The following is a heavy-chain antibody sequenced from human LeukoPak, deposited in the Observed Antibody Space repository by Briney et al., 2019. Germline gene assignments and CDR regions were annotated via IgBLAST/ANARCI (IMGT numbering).Heavy chain of an antibody. J-gene: IGHJ4*02. D-gene: IGHD6-13*01. V-gene: IGHV1-2*02. CDR3: ARDSSSWYGGGYFDY. CDR2: INPNSGGT. CDR1: GYTFTGYY. Sequence: ASVKVSCKASGYTFTGYYMHWVRQAPGQGLEWMGWINPNSGGTNYAQKFQGRVTMTRDTSISTAYMELSRLRSDDTAVYYCARDSSSWYGGGYFDYWGQGTLVTVSS.